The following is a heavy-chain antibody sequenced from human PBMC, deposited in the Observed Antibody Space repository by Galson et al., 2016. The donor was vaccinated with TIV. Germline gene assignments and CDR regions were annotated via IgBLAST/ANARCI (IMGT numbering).Heavy chain of an antibody. J-gene: IGHJ6*02. D-gene: IGHD3-22*01. V-gene: IGHV1-18*04. Sequence: SVKVSCKASGYTFRNYGFSWVRQAPGQGLEWLGWISSYNGDTNYAHNLRGRLTMTTDSSTTTASMELRSLRSDDTAVYFCARDRGSMTMILVVDYHYGMDVWGQVTTVTVSS. CDR3: ARDRGSMTMILVVDYHYGMDV. CDR2: ISSYNGDT. CDR1: GYTFRNYG.